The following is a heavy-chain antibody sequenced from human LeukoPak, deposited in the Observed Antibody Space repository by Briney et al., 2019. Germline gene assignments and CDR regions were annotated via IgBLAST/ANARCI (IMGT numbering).Heavy chain of an antibody. Sequence: PSETLSLTCAVYGGSFSGYYWSWIRHPPGKGLEWIGEINHSGGTNYNPSLKSRVTISVDTSKNQFSLKLSSVTAADTAVYYCARGLLNYIWGSYRSGDAFDIWGQGTMVTVSS. CDR2: INHSGGT. D-gene: IGHD3-16*02. CDR1: GGSFSGYY. J-gene: IGHJ3*02. V-gene: IGHV4-34*01. CDR3: ARGLLNYIWGSYRSGDAFDI.